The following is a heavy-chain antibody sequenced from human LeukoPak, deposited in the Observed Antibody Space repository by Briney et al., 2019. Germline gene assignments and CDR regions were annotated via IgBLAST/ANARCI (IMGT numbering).Heavy chain of an antibody. J-gene: IGHJ4*02. V-gene: IGHV3-66*01. CDR1: GFTVSSNY. D-gene: IGHD1-26*01. Sequence: GGSLRLSCAASGFTVSSNYMSWVRQAPGKGLEWVSVIYSGGSTYYADSVKGRFTISRDNSKNTLYLQMNSLRAEDTAVYYCARDNRDLGGSSDYWGQGTLVTVSS. CDR3: ARDNRDLGGSSDY. CDR2: IYSGGST.